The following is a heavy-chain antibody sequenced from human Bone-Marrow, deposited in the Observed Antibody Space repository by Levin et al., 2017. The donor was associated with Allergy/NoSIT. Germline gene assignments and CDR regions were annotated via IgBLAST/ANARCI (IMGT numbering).Heavy chain of an antibody. CDR3: ARLDCSGYRCYYQFYYMDV. CDR1: GYSIKNGYY. Sequence: SETLSLTCAVSGYSIKNGYYWGWIRQPPGKGLEWIGSMYQNGNTYYNPSLKSRVAISMDTSRNQFSLKLSSVTAAATAIYYCARLDCSGYRCYYQFYYMDVWGRGTTVTVSS. J-gene: IGHJ6*03. CDR2: MYQNGNT. V-gene: IGHV4-38-2*01. D-gene: IGHD3-22*01.